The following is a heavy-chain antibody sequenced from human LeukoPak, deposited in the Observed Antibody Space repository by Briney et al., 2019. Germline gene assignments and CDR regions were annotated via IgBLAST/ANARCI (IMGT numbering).Heavy chain of an antibody. CDR1: GGSISSYY. V-gene: IGHV4-59*01. D-gene: IGHD3-22*01. Sequence: SETLSLTCTVSGGSISSYYWSWIRQPPGKGLEWIGYIYYSGSTNYNPSLKSRVTISVDTSKNQFSLKLSSVTAADTAVYYCARKYYDSSGSSTPYDAFDIWGQGTMVTVSS. CDR2: IYYSGST. CDR3: ARKYYDSSGSSTPYDAFDI. J-gene: IGHJ3*02.